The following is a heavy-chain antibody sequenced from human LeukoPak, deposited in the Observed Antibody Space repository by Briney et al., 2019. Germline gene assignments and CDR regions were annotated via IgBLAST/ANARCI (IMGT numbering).Heavy chain of an antibody. CDR2: ISSSSSYI. V-gene: IGHV3-21*01. CDR3: ARTAEVAPAAIVGIGWFDP. Sequence: PGGSLRLSCAASGFTFSSYSMNWVRQAPGKGLEWVSSISSSSSYIYYADSVKGRFTISRDNAKNSLYLQMNSLRAEDTAVYYCARTAEVAPAAIVGIGWFDPWGQGTLVTVSS. CDR1: GFTFSSYS. D-gene: IGHD2-2*01. J-gene: IGHJ5*02.